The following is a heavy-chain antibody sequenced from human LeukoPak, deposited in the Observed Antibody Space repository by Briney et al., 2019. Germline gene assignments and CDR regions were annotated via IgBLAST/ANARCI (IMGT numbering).Heavy chain of an antibody. Sequence: GGSLRLSCAASGLSLSTYWMSWVRQAPGKGLEWVANIKQDGSEKYYVDSVRGRFTISRDNAKNSLYLQMNYLRVEDTAVYFCARDRGRFDPWGQGTLVTVSS. D-gene: IGHD3-10*01. J-gene: IGHJ5*02. CDR1: GLSLSTYW. V-gene: IGHV3-7*04. CDR2: IKQDGSEK. CDR3: ARDRGRFDP.